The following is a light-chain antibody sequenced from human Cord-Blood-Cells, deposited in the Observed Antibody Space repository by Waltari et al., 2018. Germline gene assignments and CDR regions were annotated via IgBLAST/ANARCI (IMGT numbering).Light chain of an antibody. V-gene: IGKV4-1*01. CDR1: QSVLYSSNNKNY. J-gene: IGKJ3*01. Sequence: DIVMTQSPDSLAVSPGERATINCKSSQSVLYSSNNKNYLAWYQQKPGQPPKLLMYWASTRESGVPDRFSGSGSGTDFTLTISSLQAEDVAVYYCQQYYSTPFTFGPGTKVDIK. CDR3: QQYYSTPFT. CDR2: WAS.